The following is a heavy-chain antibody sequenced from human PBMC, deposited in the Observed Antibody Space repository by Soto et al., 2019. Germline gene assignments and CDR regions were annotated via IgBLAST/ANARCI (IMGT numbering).Heavy chain of an antibody. CDR2: TYYRSKWYN. CDR3: ARDLGCSSTSCYMESDWFDS. Sequence: SQTLSLTCAISGDSVSSNSAAWNWSRQSPSRGLEWLGRTYYRSKWYNDYAVSVKSRITINPDTSKNQFSLQLNSVTPEDTAVYYCARDLGCSSTSCYMESDWFDSWGQGTLVTVSS. D-gene: IGHD2-2*02. J-gene: IGHJ5*01. V-gene: IGHV6-1*01. CDR1: GDSVSSNSAA.